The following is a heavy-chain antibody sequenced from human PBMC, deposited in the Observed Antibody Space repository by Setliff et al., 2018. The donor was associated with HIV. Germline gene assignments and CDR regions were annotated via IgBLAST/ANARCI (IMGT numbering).Heavy chain of an antibody. J-gene: IGHJ6*03. Sequence: ASVKVSCKASGYTFTSDYIHWVRQAPGQGLEWMGIINPAGNPTSYAQKFQGRLTMTRDTSTNTVYMELSSLRSEDTAVYYCAGTAGWELPPRLYYYYYYMDVWGKWTTVTVSS. D-gene: IGHD1-26*01. CDR3: AGTAGWELPPRLYYYYYYMDV. CDR1: GYTFTSDY. V-gene: IGHV1-46*01. CDR2: INPAGNPT.